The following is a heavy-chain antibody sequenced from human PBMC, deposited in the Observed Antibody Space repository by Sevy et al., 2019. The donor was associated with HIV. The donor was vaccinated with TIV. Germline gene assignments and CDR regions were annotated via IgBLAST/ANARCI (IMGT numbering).Heavy chain of an antibody. D-gene: IGHD2-15*01. CDR2: IYPGDSDT. Sequence: GESLKISCKGSGYSFTSYWIGWVRQMPGKGLEWMGIIYPGDSDTSYSPSLQGQVTIPADKSISTAYLQWSSLKASDTAMYYCARTDCSGGSCYLYGIWGQGTMVTVSS. CDR3: ARTDCSGGSCYLYGI. CDR1: GYSFTSYW. V-gene: IGHV5-51*01. J-gene: IGHJ3*02.